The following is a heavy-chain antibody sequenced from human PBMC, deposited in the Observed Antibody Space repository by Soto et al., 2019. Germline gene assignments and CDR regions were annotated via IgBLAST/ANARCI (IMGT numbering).Heavy chain of an antibody. D-gene: IGHD2-2*01. CDR3: AKNEYQQPNWFDP. Sequence: EVQLLESGGGLVQPGGSLRLSCAASGFTFSSYAMSWVRQAPGKGLEWVSAISGSGGSTYYADSVKGRFTISRDNSKNTLYLQMNSLRVDDTAVYFCAKNEYQQPNWFDPWGRGNLVTVSS. V-gene: IGHV3-23*01. CDR2: ISGSGGST. J-gene: IGHJ5*02. CDR1: GFTFSSYA.